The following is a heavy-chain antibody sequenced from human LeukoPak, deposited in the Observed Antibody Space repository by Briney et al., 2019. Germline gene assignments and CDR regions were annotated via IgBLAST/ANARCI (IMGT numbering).Heavy chain of an antibody. Sequence: PGGSLRLSCAASGFTFSSYAMHWVRQAPGKGLEWVAVISYDGSNKYYADSVKGRFTISRDNSKNTLYLQMNSLRAEDTAVYYCARDRQQLGMFDYWGQGTLVTVSS. CDR2: ISYDGSNK. V-gene: IGHV3-30*04. CDR3: ARDRQQLGMFDY. CDR1: GFTFSSYA. D-gene: IGHD6-13*01. J-gene: IGHJ4*02.